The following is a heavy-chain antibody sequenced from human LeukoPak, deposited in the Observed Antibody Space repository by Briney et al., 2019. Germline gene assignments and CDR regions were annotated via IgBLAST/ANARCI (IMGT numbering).Heavy chain of an antibody. CDR2: IKQDGSEK. CDR1: GFTFSSYG. D-gene: IGHD2-2*01. CDR3: ARDSFVVVPAANYYYYYMDV. V-gene: IGHV3-7*01. J-gene: IGHJ6*03. Sequence: GGSLRLSCAASGFTFSSYGMHWVRQAPGKGLEWVANIKQDGSEKYYVDSVKGRFTISRDNAKNSLYLQMNSLRAEDTAVYYCARDSFVVVPAANYYYYYMDVWGKGTTVTISS.